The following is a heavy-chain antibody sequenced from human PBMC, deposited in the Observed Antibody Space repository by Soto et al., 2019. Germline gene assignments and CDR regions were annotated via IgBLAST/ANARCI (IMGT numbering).Heavy chain of an antibody. D-gene: IGHD3-10*01. Sequence: PGGSLRLSCAASGFTFSNAWMSWVRQAPGKGLEWVGRIKSKTDGGTTDYAAPVKGRFTISRDDSKNTLYLQMNSLKTEDTAVYYCTTDSGVWFGEYPFDYWGQGTLVTVSS. V-gene: IGHV3-15*01. CDR3: TTDSGVWFGEYPFDY. J-gene: IGHJ4*02. CDR2: IKSKTDGGTT. CDR1: GFTFSNAW.